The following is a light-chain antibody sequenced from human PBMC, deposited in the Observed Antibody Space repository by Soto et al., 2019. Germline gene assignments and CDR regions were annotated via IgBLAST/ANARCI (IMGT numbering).Light chain of an antibody. CDR1: QILAHSDGIAY. V-gene: IGKV2-30*02. J-gene: IGKJ5*01. Sequence: EVVMSQSPRSLPVTLGKPASISCRPNQILAHSDGIAYFRWFPQRQGQSPRRXIYKVSNRESGDPERFDGSGAGADCARKISRVEAEDVWVYYCMQGTHWPITFGQGTRLEIK. CDR2: KVS. CDR3: MQGTHWPIT.